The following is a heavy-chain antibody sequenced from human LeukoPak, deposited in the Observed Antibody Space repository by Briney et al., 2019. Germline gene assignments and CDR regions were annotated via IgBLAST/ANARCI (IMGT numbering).Heavy chain of an antibody. Sequence: SGGSLRLSCAASGFTFSSYAMHWVRQAPGKGLEWVAVISYDGSNEYYADSVKGRITISRDNSKNTLYLQMNSLRAEDTAVYYCAKRKYYDSSGFDYWGQGTLVTVSS. CDR2: ISYDGSNE. CDR3: AKRKYYDSSGFDY. V-gene: IGHV3-30*04. D-gene: IGHD3-16*01. CDR1: GFTFSSYA. J-gene: IGHJ4*02.